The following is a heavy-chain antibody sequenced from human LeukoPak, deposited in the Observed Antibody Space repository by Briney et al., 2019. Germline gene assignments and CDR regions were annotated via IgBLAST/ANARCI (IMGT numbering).Heavy chain of an antibody. CDR3: ARVLPSVAWRGQKGAFDI. D-gene: IGHD6-19*01. V-gene: IGHV3-7*01. CDR2: IKQDGSEK. Sequence: GRSLRLSCAASGFTFSNYGMSWVRQAPGKGLEWVASIKQDGSEKFYVDSVKGRFTISRDNAKNSLYLQMNSLRAEDTAVYYCARVLPSVAWRGQKGAFDIWGQGTMVTVSS. CDR1: GFTFSNYG. J-gene: IGHJ3*02.